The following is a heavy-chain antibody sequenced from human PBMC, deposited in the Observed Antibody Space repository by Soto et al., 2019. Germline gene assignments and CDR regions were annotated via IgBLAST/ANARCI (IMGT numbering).Heavy chain of an antibody. V-gene: IGHV1-69*13. CDR2: IIPIFGTA. CDR1: GGTFSSYA. Sequence: EASVKVSCKASGGTFSSYAISWVRQAPGQGLEWMGGIIPIFGTANYAQKFQGRVTITADESTSTAYMELSSLRSEDTAVYYCAPGRVVHYYYYGMDVWGQGTTVTVSS. J-gene: IGHJ6*02. D-gene: IGHD2-21*01. CDR3: APGRVVHYYYYGMDV.